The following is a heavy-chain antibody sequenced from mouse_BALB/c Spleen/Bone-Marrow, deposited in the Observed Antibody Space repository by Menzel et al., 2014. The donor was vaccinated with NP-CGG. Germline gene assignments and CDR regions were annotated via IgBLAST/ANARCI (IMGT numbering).Heavy chain of an antibody. Sequence: EVKLVESGGGLVQPGGSLKLSCAASGFDFSRFWMSWVRRAPGKGLEWIGEINPDSSTINYTPSLKDKFIISRDNAKNTLYLQMSKVRSEDTALYYCARLNYYGNLFVWGAGTRSPSPQ. D-gene: IGHD1-1*01. CDR1: GFDFSRFW. J-gene: IGHJ1*01. V-gene: IGHV4-1*02. CDR2: INPDSSTI. CDR3: ARLNYYGNLFV.